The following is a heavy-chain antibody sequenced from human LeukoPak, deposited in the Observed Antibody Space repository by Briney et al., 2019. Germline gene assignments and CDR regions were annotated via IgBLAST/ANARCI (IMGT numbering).Heavy chain of an antibody. V-gene: IGHV7-4-1*02. CDR1: TYTFTRYG. Sequence: ASVKVSCKASTYTFTRYGISWVRQAPGQGLEWMGWINTNTGNPTYAQGFTGRFVFSLDTSVSTAYLQISSLKAEDTAVYYCARGGQWDKMDYWGQGTLVTVSS. D-gene: IGHD1-26*01. CDR3: ARGGQWDKMDY. J-gene: IGHJ4*02. CDR2: INTNTGNP.